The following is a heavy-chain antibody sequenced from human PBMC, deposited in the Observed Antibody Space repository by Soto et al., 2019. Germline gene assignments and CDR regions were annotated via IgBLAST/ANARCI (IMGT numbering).Heavy chain of an antibody. V-gene: IGHV4-34*01. Sequence: SETLSLTCVVYGGSLSGYYWSWIRQPPGKGLEWIGEINDSGSTNYNPSLKSRVTISVDTSKNQFSLKLSSVTAADTAVYYCARGWRLLYRKNWFDPWGQGTLVTVSS. CDR3: ARGWRLLYRKNWFDP. D-gene: IGHD3-3*01. J-gene: IGHJ5*02. CDR2: INDSGST. CDR1: GGSLSGYY.